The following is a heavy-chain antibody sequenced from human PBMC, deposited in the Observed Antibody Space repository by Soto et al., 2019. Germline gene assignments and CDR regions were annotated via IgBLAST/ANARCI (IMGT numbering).Heavy chain of an antibody. V-gene: IGHV3-23*01. CDR3: AKDGDFGEDGPAEDFEH. J-gene: IGHJ1*01. CDR1: GFTFKNYA. D-gene: IGHD4-17*01. Sequence: EVNLLESGGGVVQPGASLRISCVGSGFTFKNYAMTWVRQAPGKGLEWVSGTTGSGANKHYADSVRGRFTISRDNSKKTLYLEMKSLRVEDTAVYYCAKDGDFGEDGPAEDFEHWGQGTLVTVSS. CDR2: TTGSGANK.